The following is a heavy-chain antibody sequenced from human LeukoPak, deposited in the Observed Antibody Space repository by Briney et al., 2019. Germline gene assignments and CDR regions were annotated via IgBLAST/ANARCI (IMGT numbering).Heavy chain of an antibody. D-gene: IGHD3-9*01. J-gene: IGHJ4*02. V-gene: IGHV3-15*01. CDR1: GFTFSNAW. Sequence: GGSLRLSCAASGFTFSNAWMSWVRQAPGKGLEWVGRIKSKTDGGTTDYAAPVKGRFTISRDDSRNTLYLQMSSLKTEDTAVYYCTTVARRYYDIFDYWGQGTLVTVSS. CDR3: TTVARRYYDIFDY. CDR2: IKSKTDGGTT.